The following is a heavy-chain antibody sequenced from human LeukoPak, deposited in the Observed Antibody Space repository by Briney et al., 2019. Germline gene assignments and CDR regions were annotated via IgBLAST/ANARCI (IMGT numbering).Heavy chain of an antibody. CDR2: IYYSGNT. CDR3: ARYKYSGSSYYFDY. J-gene: IGHJ4*02. V-gene: IGHV4-59*01. Sequence: SETLSLTCTVSGGSISSYYWSWIRQPPGKGLEWIGYIYYSGNTNYNPSLKSRVIISVDTSKNQFSLKLSSVTAADTAVYYCARYKYSGSSYYFDYWGQGTLVTVSS. D-gene: IGHD1-26*01. CDR1: GGSISSYY.